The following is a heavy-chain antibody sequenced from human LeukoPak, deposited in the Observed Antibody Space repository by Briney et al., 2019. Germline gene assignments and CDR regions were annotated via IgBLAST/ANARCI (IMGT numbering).Heavy chain of an antibody. CDR3: ARALVVVVAATRVWFDP. V-gene: IGHV1-18*01. CDR2: ISAYNGNT. J-gene: IGHJ5*02. Sequence: ASVKVSCKASGYSFTSYGISWVRQAPGQGLEWMGWISAYNGNTNYAQKLQGRVTMTTDTSTSTAYMELRSLRSDDTAVYYCARALVVVVAATRVWFDPWGQGTLVTVSS. D-gene: IGHD2-15*01. CDR1: GYSFTSYG.